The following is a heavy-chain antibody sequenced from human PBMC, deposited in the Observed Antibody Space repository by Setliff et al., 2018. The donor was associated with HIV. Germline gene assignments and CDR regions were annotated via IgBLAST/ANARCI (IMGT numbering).Heavy chain of an antibody. D-gene: IGHD2-2*01. CDR1: GGSIDGYF. J-gene: IGHJ3*02. CDR3: ARVVVLPASIAGSFAFDI. CDR2: LYSSGSV. V-gene: IGHV4-4*07. Sequence: TSETLSLTCSVSGGSIDGYFWSWIRQPAGKRLEWIGRLYSSGSVNYNPSLASRLSMSVDMSKNQFSLKLRSVTAADTALYYCARVVVLPASIAGSFAFDIWGQGTMVTVSS.